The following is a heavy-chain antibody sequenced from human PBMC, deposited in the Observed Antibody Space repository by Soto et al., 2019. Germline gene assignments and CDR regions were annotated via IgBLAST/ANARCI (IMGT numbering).Heavy chain of an antibody. CDR3: AREGMSGPSYYYYYGMDV. CDR1: GGTFSSYA. J-gene: IGHJ6*02. CDR2: IIPIFGTA. Sequence: SVKVSCKASGGTFSSYAISWVRQAPGQGXEWMGGIIPIFGTANYAQKFQGRVTITADKSTSTAYMELSSLRSEDTAVYYCAREGMSGPSYYYYYGMDVWGQGTTVTVCS. D-gene: IGHD3-3*01. V-gene: IGHV1-69*06.